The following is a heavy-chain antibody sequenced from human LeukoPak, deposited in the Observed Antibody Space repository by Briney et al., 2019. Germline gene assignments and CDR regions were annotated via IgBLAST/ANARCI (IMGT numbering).Heavy chain of an antibody. CDR3: ARAFRGSPRTLDY. V-gene: IGHV4-39*07. D-gene: IGHD1-14*01. J-gene: IGHJ4*02. Sequence: PSETLSLNCTVSGGSVSRNSDYWGWIRQPPGKGLEWIGSIYYGGSTYYNPSLKSRVTISVDTSKNQFSLMVSPVTAADTAVYYCARAFRGSPRTLDYWGQGTLVTVSS. CDR2: IYYGGST. CDR1: GGSVSRNSDY.